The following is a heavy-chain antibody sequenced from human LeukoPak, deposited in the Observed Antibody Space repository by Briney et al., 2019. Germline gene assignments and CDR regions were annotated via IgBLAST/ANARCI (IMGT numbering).Heavy chain of an antibody. D-gene: IGHD6-19*01. V-gene: IGHV4-38-2*01. CDR1: GYSISSGYY. CDR3: ARGGWGNAFDI. Sequence: SETLSLTCAVPGYSISSGYYWGWIRQPPGKGLEWIGSIYHSGSTYYNPSLKSRVTISVDTSKNQFSLKLSSVTAADTAVYYCARGGWGNAFDIWGQGTMVTVSS. J-gene: IGHJ3*02. CDR2: IYHSGST.